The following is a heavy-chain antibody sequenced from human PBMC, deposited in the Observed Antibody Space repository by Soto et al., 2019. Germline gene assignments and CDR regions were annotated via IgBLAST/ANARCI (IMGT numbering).Heavy chain of an antibody. Sequence: PGGSLRLSCAASGFTFSSYAMSWVRQAPGKGLEWVSAISGSGGSTYYADSVKGRFTISRDNSKNTLCLQMNSLRAEDTAVYYCAKDKRTDYYGSGSYTYYYYYGMDVWGQGTTVTVSS. CDR3: AKDKRTDYYGSGSYTYYYYYGMDV. CDR1: GFTFSSYA. CDR2: ISGSGGST. D-gene: IGHD3-10*01. J-gene: IGHJ6*02. V-gene: IGHV3-23*01.